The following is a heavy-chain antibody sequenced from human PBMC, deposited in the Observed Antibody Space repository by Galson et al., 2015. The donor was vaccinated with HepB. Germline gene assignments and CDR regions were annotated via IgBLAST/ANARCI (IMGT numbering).Heavy chain of an antibody. CDR2: ISAYNGNT. V-gene: IGHV1-18*04. Sequence: QSGAEVKKPGASVKVSCKASGYTFTSYGISWVRQAPGQGLEWMGWISAYNGNTNYAQKLQGRVTMTTDTSTSTAYMELRSLRSDDTAVYYCARDGRGTMVRGVIRPREGSDYWGQGTLVTVSS. CDR3: ARDGRGTMVRGVIRPREGSDY. CDR1: GYTFTSYG. D-gene: IGHD3-10*01. J-gene: IGHJ4*02.